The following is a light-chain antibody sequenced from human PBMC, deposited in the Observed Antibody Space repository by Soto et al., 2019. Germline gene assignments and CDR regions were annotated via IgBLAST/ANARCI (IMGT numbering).Light chain of an antibody. J-gene: IGKJ5*01. CDR2: GTS. Sequence: VLTQSPATLSLSPEERVTLSCTASQSISYSLAWYQHKRGQAPRLLIYGTSSRATGGIADRFSGSGSGTDFTLTISRLEPEDFAMYYCQVYGPAPPITFGHGTRLEIK. CDR3: QVYGPAPPIT. V-gene: IGKV3-20*01. CDR1: QSISYS.